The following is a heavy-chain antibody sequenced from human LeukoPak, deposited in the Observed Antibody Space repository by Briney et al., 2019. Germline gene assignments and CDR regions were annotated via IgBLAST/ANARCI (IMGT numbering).Heavy chain of an antibody. CDR1: GFTFSNAW. Sequence: WGSLRLSCAASGFTFSNAWMSWVRQAPGKGLEWVGHIKSKTDGGTTDYAAPVKGRFTISRDDSKNTLYLQMNSLKTEDTAVYYCAELGITMIGGVWGKGTTVTISS. CDR2: IKSKTDGGTT. V-gene: IGHV3-15*01. J-gene: IGHJ6*04. CDR3: AELGITMIGGV. D-gene: IGHD3-10*02.